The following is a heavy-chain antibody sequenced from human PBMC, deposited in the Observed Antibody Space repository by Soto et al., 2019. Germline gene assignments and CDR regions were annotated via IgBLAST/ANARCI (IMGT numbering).Heavy chain of an antibody. Sequence: GESLKISCKASGYSFTTYWIGWVRQMPGKGLEWMGIIYPGDSHTKYSPSFQGQVTISADKSTATAYLQWSGLKASDTAMYFCARPGQLLCGTDCPLTAFVFWCQRIMLS. V-gene: IGHV5-51*01. J-gene: IGHJ3*01. CDR3: ARPGQLLCGTDCPLTAFVF. CDR1: GYSFTTYW. D-gene: IGHD3-10*01. CDR2: IYPGDSHT.